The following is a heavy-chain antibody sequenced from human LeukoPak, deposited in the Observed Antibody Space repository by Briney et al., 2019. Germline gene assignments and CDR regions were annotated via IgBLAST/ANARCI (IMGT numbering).Heavy chain of an antibody. Sequence: GGSLRLSCAASGFTFSSYAMGWVRQAPGKGLEWVSAISGSGGSTYYADSVKGRFTISRDNSKNTLYLQMNSLRAEDTAVYYCAKSMVRGVIILGAFDIWGQGTMVTVSS. V-gene: IGHV3-23*01. J-gene: IGHJ3*02. CDR1: GFTFSSYA. CDR3: AKSMVRGVIILGAFDI. D-gene: IGHD3-10*01. CDR2: ISGSGGST.